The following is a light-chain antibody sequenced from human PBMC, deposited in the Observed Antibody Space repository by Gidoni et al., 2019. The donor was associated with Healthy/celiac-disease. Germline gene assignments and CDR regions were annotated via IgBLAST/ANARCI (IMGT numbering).Light chain of an antibody. V-gene: IGKV3-20*01. Sequence: EMVLTQSPGTLSLSPGERATLSCRASQSVSSSYLAWYQQKPGQAPRLLIYGASSRATGIPDRFSGSGSGPDFTLTISRLDPDDFAVYYCQQYGSSPLTFGGGTKVEIK. CDR2: GAS. CDR1: QSVSSSY. J-gene: IGKJ4*01. CDR3: QQYGSSPLT.